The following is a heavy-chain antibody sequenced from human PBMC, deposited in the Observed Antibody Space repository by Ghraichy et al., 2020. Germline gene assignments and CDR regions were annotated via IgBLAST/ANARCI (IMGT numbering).Heavy chain of an antibody. J-gene: IGHJ5*02. CDR2: IWYDGSNK. D-gene: IGHD6-19*01. CDR3: ARDLSVAGALGWFDP. CDR1: GFTFSSYG. Sequence: GGSLRLSCAASGFTFSSYGMHWVRQAPGKGLEWVAVIWYDGSNKYYADSVKGRFTISRDNSKNTLYLQMNSLRAEDTAVYYCARDLSVAGALGWFDPWGQGTLVTVSS. V-gene: IGHV3-33*01.